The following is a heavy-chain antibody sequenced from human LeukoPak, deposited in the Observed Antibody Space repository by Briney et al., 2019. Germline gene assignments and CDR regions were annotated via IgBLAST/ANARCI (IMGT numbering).Heavy chain of an antibody. D-gene: IGHD7-27*01. CDR1: GVSISSSNSY. V-gene: IGHV4-61*01. CDR3: AREVTSLGVYFDY. Sequence: SETLSLTCTVSGVSISSSNSYWSWIRQPPGKGLEWIGYIYYSGSTNYNPSLKSRVTISVDTSKNQFSLKLSSVTAADTAVYYCAREVTSLGVYFDYWGQGTLVTVSS. J-gene: IGHJ4*02. CDR2: IYYSGST.